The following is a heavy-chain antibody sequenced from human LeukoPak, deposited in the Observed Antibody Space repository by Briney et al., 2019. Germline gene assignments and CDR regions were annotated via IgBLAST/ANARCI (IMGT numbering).Heavy chain of an antibody. CDR1: GGSISSGGYS. CDR3: ARHRLLNLYGSGSYWFDP. D-gene: IGHD3-10*01. J-gene: IGHJ5*02. V-gene: IGHV4-30-4*07. Sequence: SQTLSLTCAVSGGSISSGGYSWSWIRQPPGKGLEWIGYVYYSGNSGNTYSNPYYSPSLKSRVTISLDTSKNQFSLNLRPVAAADTAVYYCARHRLLNLYGSGSYWFDPWGQGTLVTVSS. CDR2: VYYSGNSGNTYSNP.